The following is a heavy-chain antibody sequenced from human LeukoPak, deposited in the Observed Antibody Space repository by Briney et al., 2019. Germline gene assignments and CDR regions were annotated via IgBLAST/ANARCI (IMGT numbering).Heavy chain of an antibody. CDR2: INSDDSST. D-gene: IGHD6-13*01. V-gene: IGHV3-74*01. J-gene: IGHJ4*02. CDR1: GFTFSSYW. Sequence: GGSLRLSCAASGFTFSSYWMHWVRQAPGKGLVWVSRINSDDSSTIYADSVKGRFTISRDNAKNTLFLQMNSLRAEDMAVYYCARGIYWGAAGPYFDSWGQGTLVAVSS. CDR3: ARGIYWGAAGPYFDS.